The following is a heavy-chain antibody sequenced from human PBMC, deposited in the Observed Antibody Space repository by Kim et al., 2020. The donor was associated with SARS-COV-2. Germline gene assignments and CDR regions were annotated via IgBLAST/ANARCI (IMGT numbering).Heavy chain of an antibody. D-gene: IGHD3-10*01. V-gene: IGHV4-39*01. CDR2: IYYSGST. CDR1: GGSISSSSYY. J-gene: IGHJ4*02. CDR3: AIGFGELSLDY. Sequence: SETLSLTCTVSGGSISSSSYYWGWIRQPPGKGLEWIGSIYYSGSTYYNPSLKSRVTISVDTSKNQFSLKLSSVTAADTAVYYCAIGFGELSLDYWGQGTL.